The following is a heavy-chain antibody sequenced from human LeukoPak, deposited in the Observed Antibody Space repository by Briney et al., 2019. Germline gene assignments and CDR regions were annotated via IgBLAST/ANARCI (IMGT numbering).Heavy chain of an antibody. CDR3: ARLREGLYHFDS. CDR1: GYTFTGYY. V-gene: IGHV1-2*02. Sequence: ASVKVSCKASGYTFTGYYIQWMRQDPGQGLEWMGWINPDSGGTKYAQSLQGRVTMTRDTSISTAYMELSRLGSDDTAVYYCARLREGLYHFDSWGQGTLVTVSS. D-gene: IGHD5-24*01. CDR2: INPDSGGT. J-gene: IGHJ4*02.